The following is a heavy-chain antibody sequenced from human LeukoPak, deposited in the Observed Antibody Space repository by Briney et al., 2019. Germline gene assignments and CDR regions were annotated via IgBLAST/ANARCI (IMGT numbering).Heavy chain of an antibody. CDR3: AKDLGLYYYGSGSYADY. CDR1: GFTFSSYG. Sequence: GGSLRLSCAASGFTFSSYGMHWVRQAPGKGLEWVAVISYDGSNKYYADSVKGRFTISRDNSKNTLYLQMSSLRAEDTAVYYCAKDLGLYYYGSGSYADYWGQGTLVTVSS. V-gene: IGHV3-30*18. D-gene: IGHD3-10*01. J-gene: IGHJ4*02. CDR2: ISYDGSNK.